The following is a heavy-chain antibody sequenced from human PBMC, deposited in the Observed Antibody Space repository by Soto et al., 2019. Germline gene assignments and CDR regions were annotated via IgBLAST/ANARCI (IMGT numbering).Heavy chain of an antibody. Sequence: PSETLSLTCTVSGGSISSGDYYWSWILQPPGKGLEWIGYIYYSGSTNYTPSLRSRVTISVDTSKNQFSLKLTSVTAADTAFYYCARSYSYDGSGFYQCDSWGQGTLVTVSS. V-gene: IGHV4-61*08. J-gene: IGHJ4*02. CDR3: ARSYSYDGSGFYQCDS. CDR2: IYYSGST. CDR1: GGSISSGDYY. D-gene: IGHD3-22*01.